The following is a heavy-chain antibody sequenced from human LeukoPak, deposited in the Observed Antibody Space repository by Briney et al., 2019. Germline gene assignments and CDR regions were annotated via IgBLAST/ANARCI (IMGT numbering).Heavy chain of an antibody. CDR2: INTGSSTI. D-gene: IGHD3-10*01. Sequence: GGSLRLSCAASGFTFSTYSMNWVRQAPGKGLEWISYINTGSSTIYYADSVRGRFTIARDNAQSSVFLLMTSLRVEDTAIYYCARDKRGFGAGSHYDFGGWGRGTLVTVSS. V-gene: IGHV3-48*01. CDR1: GFTFSTYS. J-gene: IGHJ4*02. CDR3: ARDKRGFGAGSHYDFGG.